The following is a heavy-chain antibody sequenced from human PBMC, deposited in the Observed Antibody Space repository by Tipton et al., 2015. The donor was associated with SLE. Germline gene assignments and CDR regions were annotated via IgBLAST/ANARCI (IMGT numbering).Heavy chain of an antibody. Sequence: TLSLTCAVSGGSFSGYHWSWVCQAPGKGLEWIGEMFQNGYTKTNPSLESRVTMSLDLSKNHFSLKLSSVTGADTVVYYCARDEYRYDTTGYHLLGHFDFWGQGTLVTVSS. CDR2: MFQNGYT. V-gene: IGHV4-34*12. CDR3: ARDEYRYDTTGYHLLGHFDF. D-gene: IGHD3-22*01. J-gene: IGHJ4*02. CDR1: GGSFSGYH.